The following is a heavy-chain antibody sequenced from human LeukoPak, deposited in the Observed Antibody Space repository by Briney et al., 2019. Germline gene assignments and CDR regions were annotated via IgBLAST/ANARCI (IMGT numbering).Heavy chain of an antibody. V-gene: IGHV1-2*06. J-gene: IGHJ4*02. CDR3: ARDICGGVCYYFDY. CDR2: INPNSGGT. Sequence: ASVKVSCKASGYTFTGYYMHWVRQAPGQGLEWMGRINPNSGGTNYAQKFQGRVTMTRDTSISTDYMELSRLRSDDTAVYYCARDICGGVCYYFDYWGQGTLVTVSS. D-gene: IGHD2-21*02. CDR1: GYTFTGYY.